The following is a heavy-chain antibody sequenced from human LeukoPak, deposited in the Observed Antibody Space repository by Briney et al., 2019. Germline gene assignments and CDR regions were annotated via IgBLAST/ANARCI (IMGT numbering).Heavy chain of an antibody. Sequence: PGGSLRLSSAASGFTFSSYWMSSVRPAPGKGREWVANIKQDGSEKYYVDSVKGRFTISRDNAKNSLDLQMNSLRAEDTPVHYCARENGGGEFIFGYWGQGTLVTVSS. V-gene: IGHV3-7*01. CDR2: IKQDGSEK. J-gene: IGHJ4*02. CDR1: GFTFSSYW. CDR3: ARENGGGEFIFGY. D-gene: IGHD3-10*01.